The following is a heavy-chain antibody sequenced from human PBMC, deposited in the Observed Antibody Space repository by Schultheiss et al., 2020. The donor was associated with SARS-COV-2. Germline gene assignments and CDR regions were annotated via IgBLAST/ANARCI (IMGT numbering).Heavy chain of an antibody. Sequence: SETLSLTCTVSGGSISRSGYYWGWIRQSPGKGLEWIGYIYYSGSTNYNPSLKSRVTISVDTSKNQFSLKLSSVTAADTAVYYCARAGVTIFGVGDYYYYGMDVWGQGTTVTVSS. J-gene: IGHJ6*02. V-gene: IGHV4-61*08. CDR2: IYYSGST. CDR1: GGSISRSGYY. CDR3: ARAGVTIFGVGDYYYYGMDV. D-gene: IGHD3-3*01.